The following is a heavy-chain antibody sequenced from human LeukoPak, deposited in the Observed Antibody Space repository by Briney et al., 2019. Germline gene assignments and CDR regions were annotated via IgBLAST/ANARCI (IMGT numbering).Heavy chain of an antibody. Sequence: PGGSLRLSCAASGFTFSSYSMNWVRQAPGKGLEWVSSISSSSSYIYYADSVKGRFTISRDNAKNSLYLQMNSLRAEDTAVYYCARVGGGSYFFPFDIWGQGTMVTVSS. CDR3: ARVGGGSYFFPFDI. J-gene: IGHJ3*02. V-gene: IGHV3-21*01. CDR1: GFTFSSYS. D-gene: IGHD1-26*01. CDR2: ISSSSSYI.